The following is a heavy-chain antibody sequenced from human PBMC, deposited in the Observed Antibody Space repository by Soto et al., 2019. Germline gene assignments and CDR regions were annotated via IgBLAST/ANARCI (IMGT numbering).Heavy chain of an antibody. Sequence: EVQVVESGGDLVQPGGSLRLSCAASGFTIRNYAMSWVRQAPGKALEWVSGISGGSDRTYYAESVKGRFTIFKDNSKNTLYLQMSSLRVEDTAVYHCEGSWTWGQGTMVTVSS. CDR2: ISGGSDRT. J-gene: IGHJ3*01. D-gene: IGHD5-12*01. V-gene: IGHV3-23*04. CDR3: EGSWT. CDR1: GFTIRNYA.